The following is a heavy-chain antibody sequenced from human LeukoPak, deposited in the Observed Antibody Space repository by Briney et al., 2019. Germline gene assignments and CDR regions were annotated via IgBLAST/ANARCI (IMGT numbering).Heavy chain of an antibody. CDR2: ISSSGSTI. V-gene: IGHV3-48*03. CDR1: GFTFRSFE. D-gene: IGHD6-13*01. CDR3: AKSRSWFYFDY. Sequence: PGGSLRLSCAASGFTFRSFEMNWVRQAPGKGLEWVSSISSSGSTIYYADSVKGRFTISRDNSKNTLYLQMNSLTVEDTAVYYCAKSRSWFYFDYWGQGILVTVSS. J-gene: IGHJ4*02.